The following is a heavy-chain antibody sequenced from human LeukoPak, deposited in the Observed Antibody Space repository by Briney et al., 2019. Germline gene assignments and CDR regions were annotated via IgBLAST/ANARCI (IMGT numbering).Heavy chain of an antibody. Sequence: GASVKVSCKAAGYTFTGYYMHWVRQAPGQGLEWMGWINPNSGGTNYAQKCQGRVTMTRDTSTSTVYMELSSLRSEDTAVYYCARDRPLTGESFDYWGQGTLVTVSS. CDR3: ARDRPLTGESFDY. CDR1: GYTFTGYY. D-gene: IGHD7-27*01. J-gene: IGHJ4*02. CDR2: INPNSGGT. V-gene: IGHV1-2*02.